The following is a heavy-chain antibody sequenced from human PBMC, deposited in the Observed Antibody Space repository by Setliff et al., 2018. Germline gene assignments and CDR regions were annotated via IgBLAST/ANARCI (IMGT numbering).Heavy chain of an antibody. V-gene: IGHV3-30*02. J-gene: IGHJ4*02. CDR2: IRYDGSNK. Sequence: GGSLRLSCAASGFTFSSYGMHWVRQAPGKGLEWVAFIRYDGSNKYYADSVKGRFTISRDNSKNTLYLQMNSLRADDTAVYYCAKGLPYDILTGTFLDYWGQGTLVTVSS. CDR1: GFTFSSYG. D-gene: IGHD3-9*01. CDR3: AKGLPYDILTGTFLDY.